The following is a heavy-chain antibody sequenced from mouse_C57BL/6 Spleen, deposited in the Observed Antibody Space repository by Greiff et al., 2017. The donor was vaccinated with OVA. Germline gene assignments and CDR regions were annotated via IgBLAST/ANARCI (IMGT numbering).Heavy chain of an antibody. CDR1: GFTFSDYY. J-gene: IGHJ1*03. CDR2: INYDGSST. V-gene: IGHV5-16*01. CDR3: ARAHIYYYGSSYWYFDV. D-gene: IGHD1-1*01. Sequence: EVMLVESEGGLVQPGSSMKLSCTASGFTFSDYYMAWVRQVPEKGLEWVANINYDGSSTYYLDSLKSRFIISRDNAKNILYLQMSSLKSEDTATYYCARAHIYYYGSSYWYFDVWGTGTTVTVSS.